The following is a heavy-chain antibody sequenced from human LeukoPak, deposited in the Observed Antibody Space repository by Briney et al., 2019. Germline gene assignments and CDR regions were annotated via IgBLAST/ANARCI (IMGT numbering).Heavy chain of an antibody. CDR2: IYYSGST. J-gene: IGHJ4*02. CDR3: ARRGYYDSSGYWDY. D-gene: IGHD3-22*01. Sequence: SETLSLTCTVSGGSISSYYWSWIRQPPGKGLEWIGYIYYSGSTNYNPSLKSRVTISVDTSKNQFSLKLSSVTAADTAVYYCARRGYYDSSGYWDYWGQGTLVTVSS. V-gene: IGHV4-59*08. CDR1: GGSISSYY.